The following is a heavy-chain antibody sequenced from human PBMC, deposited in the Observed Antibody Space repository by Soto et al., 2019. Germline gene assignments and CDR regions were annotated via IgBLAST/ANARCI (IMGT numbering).Heavy chain of an antibody. D-gene: IGHD3-3*01. V-gene: IGHV3-30*18. CDR3: AKVPTTFCTDYYARGYFDY. CDR1: GFTFSTYG. CDR2: ISYAGSNK. Sequence: QVQLVESGGGVVQPGRSLRLSCAASGFTFSTYGMHWVRQAPGKGLEWVAVISYAGSNKYYADSVKGRFTISRDNSKNTLDLPTTRTRAADTAVYYFAKVPTTFCTDYYARGYFDYWGQGTLVTVSS. J-gene: IGHJ4*02.